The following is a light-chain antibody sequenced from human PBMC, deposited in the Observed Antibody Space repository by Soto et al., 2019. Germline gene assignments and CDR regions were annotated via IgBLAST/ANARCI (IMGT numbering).Light chain of an antibody. CDR3: SSYTSSSTPYV. J-gene: IGLJ1*01. Sequence: QAVLTQPSSVSGSPGQSITISCPGTSRDVGGYNYVSWYQRHPGKAPKLMIYDVSDRPSGVSTRFSGSKAGNTASLTISGLQAEDEADYFCSSYTSSSTPYVFGTGTQLTVL. CDR1: SRDVGGYNY. V-gene: IGLV2-14*03. CDR2: DVS.